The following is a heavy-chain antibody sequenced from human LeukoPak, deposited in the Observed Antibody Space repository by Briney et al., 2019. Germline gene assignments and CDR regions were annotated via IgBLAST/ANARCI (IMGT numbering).Heavy chain of an antibody. CDR2: IYSSGST. Sequence: SETLSLTCAVSGYSIDSGYYWGWIRQPPGKGLEWIGSIYSSGSTYYNASLQSRVTISIETSKNQISLRLNSVTAADTAIYYCAKSGGYGIIDYWGQGTLVTVSS. CDR1: GYSIDSGYY. V-gene: IGHV4-38-2*01. D-gene: IGHD1-26*01. CDR3: AKSGGYGIIDY. J-gene: IGHJ4*02.